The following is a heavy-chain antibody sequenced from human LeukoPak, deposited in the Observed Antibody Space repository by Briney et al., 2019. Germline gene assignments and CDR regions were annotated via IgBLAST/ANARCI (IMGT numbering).Heavy chain of an antibody. V-gene: IGHV3-30*02. Sequence: GGSLRLSCAASGFTFSSYGMHWVRQAPGKGLEWVAFIRYDGSNKYYADSVKGRFTISRDNSKNTLYLQMNSLRAEDTAVYYCAKDHPDYYGSGSYSYWGQGTLVTVSS. CDR1: GFTFSSYG. CDR2: IRYDGSNK. CDR3: AKDHPDYYGSGSYSY. D-gene: IGHD3-10*01. J-gene: IGHJ4*02.